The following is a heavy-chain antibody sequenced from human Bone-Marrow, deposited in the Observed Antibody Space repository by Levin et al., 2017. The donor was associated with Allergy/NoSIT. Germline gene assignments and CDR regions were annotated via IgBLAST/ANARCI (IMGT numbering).Heavy chain of an antibody. D-gene: IGHD2-21*01. CDR2: ISWNSGSI. V-gene: IGHV3-9*01. CDR3: AVIGEDY. CDR1: GFTFDDYA. Sequence: SLKISCAASGFTFDDYAMHWVRQAPGKGLEWVSGISWNSGSIGYADSVKGRFTISRDNAKNSLYLQMNSLRAEDTALYYCAVIGEDYWGQGTLVTVSS. J-gene: IGHJ4*02.